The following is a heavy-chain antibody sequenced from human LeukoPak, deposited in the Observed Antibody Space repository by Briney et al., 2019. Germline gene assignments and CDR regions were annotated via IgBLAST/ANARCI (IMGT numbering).Heavy chain of an antibody. CDR2: IYTSGST. J-gene: IGHJ4*02. D-gene: IGHD3-22*01. Sequence: SETLSLTCTVSGGSISSYYWSLIRQPAGKGLEWIGRIYTSGSTNYNPSLKSRVTISVDKSKNQFSLKLSSVTAADTAVYYCARSSSSGYYYYFDYWGQGTVVTVSS. CDR3: ARSSSSGYYYYFDY. CDR1: GGSISSYY. V-gene: IGHV4-4*07.